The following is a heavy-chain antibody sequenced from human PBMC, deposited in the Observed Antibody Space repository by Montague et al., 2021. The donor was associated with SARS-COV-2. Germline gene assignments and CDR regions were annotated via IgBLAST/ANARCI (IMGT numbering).Heavy chain of an antibody. CDR1: GGSISDHY. CDR3: ARAVCVRRVVNWFDP. Sequence: SETLSLTCTVSGGSISDHYWSWIRQPPGRGLEWLAYIYYSWGTNSNSSLTSRVSMSVDTSKNQFSLKLTSVTAADTAAYYCARAVCVRRVVNWFDPWGQGTMVTVSS. D-gene: IGHD3-10*01. V-gene: IGHV4-59*11. CDR2: IYYSWGT. J-gene: IGHJ5*02.